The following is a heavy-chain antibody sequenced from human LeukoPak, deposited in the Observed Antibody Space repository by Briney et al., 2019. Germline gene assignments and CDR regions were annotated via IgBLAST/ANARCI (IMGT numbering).Heavy chain of an antibody. D-gene: IGHD4-17*01. V-gene: IGHV3-23*01. Sequence: GGSLRLSCAASGFTFSTYTMYWVRHPPGKRLEWVSIIGSSGGGIHYADSVKGRFTISRDNSKNALYLQMNGLRAEDTAVYYCARDSYGDYSFDYWGQGILVTVSS. J-gene: IGHJ4*02. CDR3: ARDSYGDYSFDY. CDR1: GFTFSTYT. CDR2: IGSSGGGI.